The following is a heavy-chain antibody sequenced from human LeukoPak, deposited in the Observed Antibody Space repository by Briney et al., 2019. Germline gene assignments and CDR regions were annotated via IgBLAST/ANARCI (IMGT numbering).Heavy chain of an antibody. V-gene: IGHV1-58*02. D-gene: IGHD5-12*01. CDR1: GFTFTSSA. CDR2: IVVGSGNT. Sequence: SVKVSCKASGFTFTSSAMQWVRQARGQRLEWIGWIVVGSGNTNYAQNFQERVTITRDMSTSTAYMELSSLRPEDTAVYHCVTDVSGSLGDWGQGTLVTVSS. J-gene: IGHJ4*02. CDR3: VTDVSGSLGD.